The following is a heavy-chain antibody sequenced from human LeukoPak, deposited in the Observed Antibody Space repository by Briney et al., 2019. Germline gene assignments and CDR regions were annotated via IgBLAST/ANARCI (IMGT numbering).Heavy chain of an antibody. CDR2: IIPIFGTA. Sequence: ASVKVSCKASGGTFSSYAISWVRQAPGQGREGMGGIIPIFGTANYAQKFQGRVTITTDESTSTAYMELSSLRSEDTAVYYCARGFWSGTNGFDYWGQGTLVTVSS. J-gene: IGHJ4*02. CDR1: GGTFSSYA. D-gene: IGHD3-3*01. CDR3: ARGFWSGTNGFDY. V-gene: IGHV1-69*05.